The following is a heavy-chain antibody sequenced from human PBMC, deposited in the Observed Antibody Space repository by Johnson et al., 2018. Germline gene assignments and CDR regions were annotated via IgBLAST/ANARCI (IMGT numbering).Heavy chain of an antibody. Sequence: QVQLVESGGGLVKPGGSLRLSCAASGFTFSDYYMSWIRQAPGKGLEWVSYISISGSTIYYADSVKGRFTISRDKAKDSLCLQMTSLRAEETAGYYCARVGRCYDSSGYLTDAFYIWGQGTMVTVSS. V-gene: IGHV3-11*01. J-gene: IGHJ3*02. D-gene: IGHD3-22*01. CDR3: ARVGRCYDSSGYLTDAFYI. CDR2: ISISGSTI. CDR1: GFTFSDYY.